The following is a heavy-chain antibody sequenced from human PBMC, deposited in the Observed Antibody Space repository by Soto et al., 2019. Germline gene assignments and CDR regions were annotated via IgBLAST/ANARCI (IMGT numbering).Heavy chain of an antibody. V-gene: IGHV3-23*01. D-gene: IGHD3-22*01. CDR1: GFTFSSYA. J-gene: IGHJ4*02. CDR3: AKDRPQTYYYDSSGYY. Sequence: EVQLLESGGGLVQPGGSLRLSCAASGFTFSSYAMSWVRQAPGKGLEWVSAISGSGGSTYSADSVKGRFTISRDNSKNTLYLQMNSMRAEDTAVYYCAKDRPQTYYYDSSGYYWGQGTLVTVSS. CDR2: ISGSGGST.